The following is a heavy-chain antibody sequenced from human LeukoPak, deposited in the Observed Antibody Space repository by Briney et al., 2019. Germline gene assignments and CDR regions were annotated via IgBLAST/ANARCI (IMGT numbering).Heavy chain of an antibody. D-gene: IGHD5-12*01. J-gene: IGHJ6*02. CDR2: ISRSSTTM. CDR3: ARVSGYDSDYYYYGMDV. Sequence: GGSLRLSCAASEFSFSAYAMNWVRQAPGKGLEWISYISRSSTTMYYADSVKGRFTISRDNSKNTLYLQMNSLRAEDTAVYYCARVSGYDSDYYYYGMDVWGQGTTVTVSS. V-gene: IGHV3-48*01. CDR1: EFSFSAYA.